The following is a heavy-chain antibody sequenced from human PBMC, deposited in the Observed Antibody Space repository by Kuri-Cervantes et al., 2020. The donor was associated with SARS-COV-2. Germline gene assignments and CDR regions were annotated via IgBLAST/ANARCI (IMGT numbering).Heavy chain of an antibody. J-gene: IGHJ6*02. D-gene: IGHD3-3*01. V-gene: IGHV3-33*01. CDR2: IWYDGSNK. Sequence: GESLKISCAASGFTFSSYGMHWVRQAPGKGLEWVAVIWYDGSNKYYADSVKGRFTISRDNYKNTLYLQMNSLRAEDTAVYYCARDRSTIFGVVFTYYYGMDVWGQGTTVTVSS. CDR3: ARDRSTIFGVVFTYYYGMDV. CDR1: GFTFSSYG.